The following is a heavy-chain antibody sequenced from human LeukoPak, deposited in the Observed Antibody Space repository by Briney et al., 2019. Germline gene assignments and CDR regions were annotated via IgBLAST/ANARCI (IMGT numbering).Heavy chain of an antibody. J-gene: IGHJ4*02. CDR2: IKSKTDGGTT. CDR1: GFTFSNAW. CDR3: AKRYGLGSSPFDY. V-gene: IGHV3-15*01. Sequence: PGGSLRLSCAASGFTFSNAWMSWVRQAPGKGLEWVGRIKSKTDGGTTDYAAPVKGRFTISRDDSRSTLYLQMNSLRGEDTAVYSCAKRYGLGSSPFDYWGQGALVTVSS. D-gene: IGHD3-10*01.